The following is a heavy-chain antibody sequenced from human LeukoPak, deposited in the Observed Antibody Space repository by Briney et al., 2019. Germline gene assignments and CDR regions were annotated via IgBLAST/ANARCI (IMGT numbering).Heavy chain of an antibody. Sequence: GGSLRLSCAASGFTFSRYAMTWVRQAPGKGLEWLSYISSSSSTIYYADSVKGRFTISRDNAKNSLYLQLNSLRPEDTGLYYCARDRGGWPDYWGQGTLVTVSS. CDR3: ARDRGGWPDY. CDR2: ISSSSSTI. D-gene: IGHD6-19*01. J-gene: IGHJ4*02. V-gene: IGHV3-48*01. CDR1: GFTFSRYA.